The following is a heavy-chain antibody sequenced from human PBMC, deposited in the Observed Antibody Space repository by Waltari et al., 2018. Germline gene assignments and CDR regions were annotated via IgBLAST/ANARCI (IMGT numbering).Heavy chain of an antibody. Sequence: QVQLQQWGAGLLKPSETLSLTCAVYGGSFSGYYWSWIRQPPGTGLEWIGEISHSGSTNYNPSLKSRVTISVDTSKNQFSLKLSSVTAADTAVYYCARGGEGIAVAGWRYYYYYMDVWGKGTTVTVSS. J-gene: IGHJ6*03. V-gene: IGHV4-34*01. CDR1: GGSFSGYY. D-gene: IGHD6-19*01. CDR2: ISHSGST. CDR3: ARGGEGIAVAGWRYYYYYMDV.